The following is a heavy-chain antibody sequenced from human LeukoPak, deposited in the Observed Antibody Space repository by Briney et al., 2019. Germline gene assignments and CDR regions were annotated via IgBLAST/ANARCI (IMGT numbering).Heavy chain of an antibody. CDR1: GFTFSCYG. CDR3: TRLVLVDGSGSYVFDY. Sequence: PGGSLRLSCAASGFTFSCYGMHWVRQASGKGLEWVGRIRSKANNYATAYAASVKGRFTISRDDSKNTAYLQMNSLETEDTAVYYCTRLVLVDGSGSYVFDYWGQGTLVTVSS. J-gene: IGHJ4*02. CDR2: IRSKANNYAT. D-gene: IGHD3-10*01. V-gene: IGHV3-73*01.